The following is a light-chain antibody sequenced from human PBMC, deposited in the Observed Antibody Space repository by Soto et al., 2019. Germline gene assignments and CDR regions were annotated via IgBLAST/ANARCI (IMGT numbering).Light chain of an antibody. CDR2: ANS. J-gene: IGLJ3*02. CDR3: AVWDDSLSGRWM. V-gene: IGLV1-44*01. Sequence: QPVLAQPPSASGAPGQRVTISCSGSSSNIGTNTVNWYQQLPGTAPKLLIYANSQRPSGVPDRFSGSKSGTSASLAISGLQSEDEADYYCAVWDDSLSGRWMFGGGTKVTVL. CDR1: SSNIGTNT.